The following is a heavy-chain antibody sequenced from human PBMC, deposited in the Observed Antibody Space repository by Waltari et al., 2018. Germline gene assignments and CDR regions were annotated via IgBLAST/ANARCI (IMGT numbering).Heavy chain of an antibody. CDR1: GFTFSSYW. D-gene: IGHD6-13*01. CDR3: ARGGDSSSWYPGYFDY. CDR2: IKRDGGST. Sequence: EVQLVESGGGLVQPGGSLRLSCAASGFTFSSYWMHWVRQGPGKGLVGDPRIKRDGGSTSDADSVTSRFTSSRDNARNTQYLQMNSRRAEDTAVYYCARGGDSSSWYPGYFDYWGQGTLVTVSS. J-gene: IGHJ4*02. V-gene: IGHV3-74*01.